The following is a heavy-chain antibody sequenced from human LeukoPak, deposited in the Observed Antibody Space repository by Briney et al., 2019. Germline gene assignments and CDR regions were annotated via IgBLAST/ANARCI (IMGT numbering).Heavy chain of an antibody. CDR3: ARGRQQQLVLAHFQH. D-gene: IGHD6-13*01. Sequence: SETLSLTCAVYGGSFSGYYWSWIRQPPGKGLEWIGEINHSGSTNYNPSLKSRVTISVDTSKNQFSLKLSSVTAADTAVYYCARGRQQQLVLAHFQHWGQGTLVTVSS. CDR2: INHSGST. V-gene: IGHV4-34*01. CDR1: GGSFSGYY. J-gene: IGHJ1*01.